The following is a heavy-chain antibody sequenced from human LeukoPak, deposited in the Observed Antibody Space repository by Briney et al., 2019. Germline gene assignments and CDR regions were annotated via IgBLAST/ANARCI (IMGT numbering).Heavy chain of an antibody. D-gene: IGHD3-22*01. CDR1: GFTFSSYA. V-gene: IGHV3-23*01. Sequence: GGSLRLSCAASGFTFSSYAMSWVRQAPGKGLEWVSAISGSGGSTYYADSVKGRFTISRDNSKNTLYLQMNSLRAEGTAVYYCAKRYYDSSGYYFGYWGQGTLVTVSS. CDR3: AKRYYDSSGYYFGY. J-gene: IGHJ4*02. CDR2: ISGSGGST.